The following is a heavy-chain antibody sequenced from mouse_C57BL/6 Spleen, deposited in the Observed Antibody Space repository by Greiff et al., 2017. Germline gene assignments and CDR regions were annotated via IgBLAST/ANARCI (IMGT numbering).Heavy chain of an antibody. CDR3: ARGTRAMDY. CDR1: GYTFTSYW. Sequence: QVQLQQPGAELVKPGASVKMSCKASGYTFTSYWITWVKQRPGQGLEWIGDIYPGSGSTNYNEKFKSKATLSVDTSSSPSYMQLSSLASEDAAVYYCARGTRAMDYWGQGTSVTVSS. J-gene: IGHJ4*01. D-gene: IGHD2-14*01. CDR2: IYPGSGST. V-gene: IGHV1-55*01.